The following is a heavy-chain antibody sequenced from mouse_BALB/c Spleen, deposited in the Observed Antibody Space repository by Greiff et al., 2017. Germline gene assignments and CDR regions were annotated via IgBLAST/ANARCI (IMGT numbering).Heavy chain of an antibody. CDR2: INPSNGGT. J-gene: IGHJ2*01. V-gene: IGHV1S81*02. D-gene: IGHD2-4*01. Sequence: QVQLQQSGAELVKPGASVKLSCKASGYTFTSYYMYWVKQRPGQGLEWIGEINPSNGGTNFNEKFKSKATLTVDKSSSTAYMQLSSLTSEDSAVYYCTRRIYYDYEAFDYWGQGTTLTVSS. CDR1: GYTFTSYY. CDR3: TRRIYYDYEAFDY.